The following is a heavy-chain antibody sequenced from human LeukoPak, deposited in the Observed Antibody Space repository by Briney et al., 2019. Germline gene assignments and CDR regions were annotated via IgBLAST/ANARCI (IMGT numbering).Heavy chain of an antibody. CDR2: IYPGDSDT. D-gene: IGHD3-16*01. J-gene: IGHJ4*02. CDR1: GYTFTSYW. Sequence: GASVKVSCKASGYTFTSYWIGWVRQMPGKGLEWMGIIYPGDSDTRYSPSFQGQVTISADKSISTAYLQWSSLKASDTAMYYCARHEPLYGGPTDYWGQGTLVTVSS. V-gene: IGHV5-51*01. CDR3: ARHEPLYGGPTDY.